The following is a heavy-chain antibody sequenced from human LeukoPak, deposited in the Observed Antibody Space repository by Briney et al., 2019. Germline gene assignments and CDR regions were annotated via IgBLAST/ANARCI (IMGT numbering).Heavy chain of an antibody. J-gene: IGHJ1*01. CDR3: ARGKYDSSPFLQH. Sequence: GGSLRLSCAASGFTFSSYWMSWVRQAPGKGLEWVANIKQDGSEKYYVDSVKGRFTISRDNAKNSMYLQMNSLRAEDTAVYYCARGKYDSSPFLQHWGQGTLVTVSS. CDR1: GFTFSSYW. CDR2: IKQDGSEK. D-gene: IGHD3-22*01. V-gene: IGHV3-7*03.